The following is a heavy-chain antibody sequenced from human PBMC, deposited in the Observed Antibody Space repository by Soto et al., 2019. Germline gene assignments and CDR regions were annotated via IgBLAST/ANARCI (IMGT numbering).Heavy chain of an antibody. V-gene: IGHV1-46*01. D-gene: IGHD2-2*01. Sequence: QMQLVQSGPEVKKPGASVKLSCKASEYTFTTFYMHWVRQAPGQGLQWMGTMNPSGTTGSTQNFRGRFTMNRDPSPSTVYVELIGLRSEGPDVYYCARVPRPSCDSWGQGTLVTVS. CDR3: ARVPRPSCDS. J-gene: IGHJ4*02. CDR1: EYTFTTFY. CDR2: MNPSGTT.